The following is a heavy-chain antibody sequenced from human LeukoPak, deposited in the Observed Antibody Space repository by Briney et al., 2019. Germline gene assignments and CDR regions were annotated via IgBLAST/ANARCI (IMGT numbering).Heavy chain of an antibody. CDR1: GGSITSNNYF. Sequence: SETLSLTCSVSGGSITSNNYFWGWIRQPPGKGLEWIGDIYYSGNTYYAPSLKSRVTISVDTSKNQFSLKLSSVTAADTAVYYCARGSVDYYDSSGYSNWFDPWGQGTLVTVSS. CDR2: IYYSGNT. D-gene: IGHD3-22*01. J-gene: IGHJ5*02. CDR3: ARGSVDYYDSSGYSNWFDP. V-gene: IGHV4-39*07.